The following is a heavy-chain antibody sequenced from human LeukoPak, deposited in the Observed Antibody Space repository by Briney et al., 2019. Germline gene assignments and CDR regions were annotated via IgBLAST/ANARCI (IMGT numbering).Heavy chain of an antibody. CDR2: INTNTGNP. CDR1: GYTFTSYA. D-gene: IGHD3-22*01. Sequence: ASVKVSCKASGYTFTSYAMNWVRQAPGQGLEWIGWINTNTGNPTYAQGFTGRFVFSLDTSVSTAYLQISSLKAEDTAVYYCARDLVYYDQDWFDPWGQGTLVTVSS. CDR3: ARDLVYYDQDWFDP. J-gene: IGHJ5*02. V-gene: IGHV7-4-1*02.